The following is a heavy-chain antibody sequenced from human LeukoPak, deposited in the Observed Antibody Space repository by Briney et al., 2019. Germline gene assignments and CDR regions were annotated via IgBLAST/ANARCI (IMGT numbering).Heavy chain of an antibody. D-gene: IGHD2-2*01. Sequence: PRGSLRLSCAASGFTFSNYAMTWVRQAPGKGLEWVSAVSAGGGDTYYADSVKGRFTISRDNSKSTLYLQMNSLRAEDTAVYYCAKDYCTGTNCYGDYWGQGTLVTVSS. V-gene: IGHV3-23*01. J-gene: IGHJ4*02. CDR2: VSAGGGDT. CDR3: AKDYCTGTNCYGDY. CDR1: GFTFSNYA.